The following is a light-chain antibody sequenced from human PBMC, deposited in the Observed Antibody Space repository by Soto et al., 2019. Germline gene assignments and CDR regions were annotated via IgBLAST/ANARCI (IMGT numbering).Light chain of an antibody. V-gene: IGKV1-5*03. CDR1: QTISSW. Sequence: IQLTQSPSSLSASLGDRVTITLRASQTISSWLAWYQQKPGKAPKLLIYKASTLKSGVPSRFSGSGSGTEFTLTISSLQPDDFATYYCQHYNSYSEAFGQGTKVDI. CDR3: QHYNSYSEA. J-gene: IGKJ1*01. CDR2: KAS.